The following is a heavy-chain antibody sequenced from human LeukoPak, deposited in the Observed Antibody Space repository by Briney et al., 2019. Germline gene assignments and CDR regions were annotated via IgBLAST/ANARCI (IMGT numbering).Heavy chain of an antibody. J-gene: IGHJ4*02. Sequence: GGSLRLSCAASGFTFSSYEMNSVRQAPGKGLEWVAYISGSGTTIYYADSVKGRFTISGDNAKNSLYLQMNSLRAEDTTVYYCAKDVAFEYWGQGTLVTVSS. CDR2: ISGSGTTI. CDR3: AKDVAFEY. D-gene: IGHD2-21*01. V-gene: IGHV3-48*03. CDR1: GFTFSSYE.